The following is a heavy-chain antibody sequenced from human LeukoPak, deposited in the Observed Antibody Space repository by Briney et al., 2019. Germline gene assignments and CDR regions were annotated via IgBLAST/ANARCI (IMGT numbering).Heavy chain of an antibody. CDR1: GFTFSSYS. D-gene: IGHD6-13*01. V-gene: IGHV3-48*01. Sequence: GGSLRLSCAASGFTFSSYSMNWVRQAPGKGLKWVSYISSSSSTIYYADSVKGRFTISRDNAKNSLYLQMNSLRAEDAAVYYCARGRSSSLGYWGQGTLVTVSS. CDR3: ARGRSSSLGY. J-gene: IGHJ4*02. CDR2: ISSSSSTI.